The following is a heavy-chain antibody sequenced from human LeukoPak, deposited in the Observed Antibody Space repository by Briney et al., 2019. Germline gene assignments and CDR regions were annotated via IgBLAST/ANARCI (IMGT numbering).Heavy chain of an antibody. J-gene: IGHJ4*02. CDR3: VRDYSNFVQGD. CDR2: IFYDGST. D-gene: IGHD4-11*01. CDR1: GDSISSSSYY. Sequence: SETLSLTCTVSGDSISSSSYYWGWIRQPPGKELEWIGSIFYDGSTYYNPSLKSRLTIFADTSKNQFSLKMTPVTAADTAVYYCVRDYSNFVQGDWGQGTLVTVSS. V-gene: IGHV4-39*02.